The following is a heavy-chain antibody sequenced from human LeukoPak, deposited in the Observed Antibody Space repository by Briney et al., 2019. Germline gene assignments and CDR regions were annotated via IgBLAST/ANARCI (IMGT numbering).Heavy chain of an antibody. D-gene: IGHD6-19*01. CDR1: GYSISSGYY. CDR2: IYHSGST. V-gene: IGHV4-38-2*02. J-gene: IGHJ4*02. Sequence: SETLSLTCTVSGYSISSGYYWGWIRQPPGKGVEWIGSIYHSGSTYYNPSLKSRVTISVDTSKNQFSLKLSSVTAADTAVYYCARVTYSSGSFDYWGQGTLVTVSS. CDR3: ARVTYSSGSFDY.